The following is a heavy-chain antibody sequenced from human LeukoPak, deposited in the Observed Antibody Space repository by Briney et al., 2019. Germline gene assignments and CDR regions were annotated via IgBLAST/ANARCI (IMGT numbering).Heavy chain of an antibody. J-gene: IGHJ4*02. CDR1: GGSFSGYY. V-gene: IGHV4-34*01. Sequence: SETLSLACAVYGGSFSGYYWSWIRQPPGKGLEWIGEINHSGSTNYNPSLKSRVTISVDTSKNQFSLKLSSVTAADTAVYYCARGKPPRIYAYWGQGTLVTVS. D-gene: IGHD2/OR15-2a*01. CDR2: INHSGST. CDR3: ARGKPPRIYAY.